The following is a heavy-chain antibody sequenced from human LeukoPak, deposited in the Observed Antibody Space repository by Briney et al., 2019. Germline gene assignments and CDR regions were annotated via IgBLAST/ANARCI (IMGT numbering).Heavy chain of an antibody. V-gene: IGHV3-21*04. Sequence: GGSLILSCATSGFTFIGYTRNCVRQAPRKGLEWVSSIISSSNYIYFADSVKGRFSISTDNAKNSLSLQLNSLRTEYTAVYYYSRDLYGSGSQPFNWWGEGNLVTVSS. CDR2: IISSSNYI. D-gene: IGHD3-10*01. CDR3: SRDLYGSGSQPFNW. J-gene: IGHJ4*02. CDR1: GFTFIGYT.